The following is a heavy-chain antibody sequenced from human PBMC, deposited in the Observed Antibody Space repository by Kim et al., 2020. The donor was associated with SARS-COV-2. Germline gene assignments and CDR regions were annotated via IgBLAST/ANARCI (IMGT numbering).Heavy chain of an antibody. D-gene: IGHD3-22*01. CDR3: AKDSFLYDSPHYSDY. CDR2: ISGSGGST. CDR1: GFTFSTYA. V-gene: IGHV3-23*01. J-gene: IGHJ4*02. Sequence: GGSLRLSCAASGFTFSTYAMNWVRQAPGKGLEWVSAISGSGGSTYYADSVKGRFTISSDNSKNTLYLQMNSLRAEDTAVYYCAKDSFLYDSPHYSDYWGQGTLLTVSS.